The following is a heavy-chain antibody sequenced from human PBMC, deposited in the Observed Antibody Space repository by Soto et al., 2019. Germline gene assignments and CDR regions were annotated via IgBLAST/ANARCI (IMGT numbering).Heavy chain of an antibody. D-gene: IGHD1-26*01. CDR2: ISGDGGST. Sequence: GGSLRLSCSASRFTFSDYTMHWVRQAPGKGLEYVSAISGDGGSTYYADSVKDRFTISRDNSKNTLYLQMSSLRAEDMSVYFCVKAVFSGYYYVPFDDLGQETLVTLSS. CDR3: VKAVFSGYYYVPFDD. J-gene: IGHJ4*02. CDR1: RFTFSDYT. V-gene: IGHV3-64D*06.